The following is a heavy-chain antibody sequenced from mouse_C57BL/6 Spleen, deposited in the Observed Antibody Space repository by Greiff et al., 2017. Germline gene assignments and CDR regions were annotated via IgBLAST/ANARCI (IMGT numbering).Heavy chain of an antibody. CDR3: ARDYGSSYYYAMDY. V-gene: IGHV1-64*01. CDR2: IHPTSGST. D-gene: IGHD1-1*01. Sequence: QVQLQQPGAELVKPGASVKLSCKASGYTFTSYWMHWVKQRPGQGLEWIGMIHPTSGSTNYNEKFKSKATMTVDKSSSTAYMRLSSLTSEDSAVYYCARDYGSSYYYAMDYWGQGASVTVSS. CDR1: GYTFTSYW. J-gene: IGHJ4*01.